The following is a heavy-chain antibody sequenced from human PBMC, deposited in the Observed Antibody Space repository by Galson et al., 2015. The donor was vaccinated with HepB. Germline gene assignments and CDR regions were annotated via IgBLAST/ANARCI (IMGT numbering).Heavy chain of an antibody. D-gene: IGHD2-2*01. CDR3: AREKYQLPPFDS. CDR2: IIPTLGIG. Sequence: SVKVSCKASGDTFSSYSISWVRQAPGQGLEWMGRIIPTLGIGDFALKFQGRVTITADKSTTTVYMELISLTSEDTAVYYCAREKYQLPPFDSWGQGTLVTVSS. CDR1: GDTFSSYS. J-gene: IGHJ4*02. V-gene: IGHV1-69*04.